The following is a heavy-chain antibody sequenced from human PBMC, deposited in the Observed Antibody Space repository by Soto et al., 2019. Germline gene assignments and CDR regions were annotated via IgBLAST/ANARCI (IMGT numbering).Heavy chain of an antibody. CDR1: GYTFTGYY. D-gene: IGHD5-12*01. V-gene: IGHV1-2*02. CDR2: INPNSGGT. Sequence: GASVKVSCKASGYTFTGYYMHWVRQAPGQGLEWMGWINPNSGGTNYAQKFQGRVTMTRDTSISTAYMELSRLSSDDTAVYYCARPMGLALVATIAPDDAFDIWGQGTMVTVSS. J-gene: IGHJ3*02. CDR3: ARPMGLALVATIAPDDAFDI.